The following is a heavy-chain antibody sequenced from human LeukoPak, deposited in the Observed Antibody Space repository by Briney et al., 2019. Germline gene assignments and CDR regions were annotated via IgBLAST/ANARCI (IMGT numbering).Heavy chain of an antibody. CDR3: ARRYTRVDAFDI. CDR1: GDSVSSGSNY. J-gene: IGHJ3*02. D-gene: IGHD3-10*01. CDR2: IYNSWTT. Sequence: SQTLSLTCTVSGDSVSSGSNYWSWIRQPAGKGLEWIGRIYNSWTTNYNPSLKSRVTISVDTSKNQFSLKLSSVTAADTAVYYCARRYTRVDAFDIWGQGTMVTVSS. V-gene: IGHV4-61*02.